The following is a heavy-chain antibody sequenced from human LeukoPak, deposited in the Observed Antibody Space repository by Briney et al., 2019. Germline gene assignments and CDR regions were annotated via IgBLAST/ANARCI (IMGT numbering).Heavy chain of an antibody. J-gene: IGHJ4*02. CDR2: ISWDGGST. CDR3: AKSDYYDSSGYYN. D-gene: IGHD3-22*01. Sequence: GGSLRLSCAASGFTFDDYTMHWVRQAPGKGLERVSLISWDGGSTYYADSVKGRFTISRDNSKNSLYLQMNSLRTEDTALYYCAKSDYYDSSGYYNWGQGTLVTVSS. V-gene: IGHV3-43*01. CDR1: GFTFDDYT.